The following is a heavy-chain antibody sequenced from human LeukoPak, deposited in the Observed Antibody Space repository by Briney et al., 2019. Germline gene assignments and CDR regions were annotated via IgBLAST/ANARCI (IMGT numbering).Heavy chain of an antibody. J-gene: IGHJ4*02. Sequence: SETLSLTCAVYGGSFSGYYWSWIRQPPGKGLEWIGEINHSGSTNYNPSLKSRVTISVDTSKNQFSLKLSSVTAADTAVYYCARAKMTTVDNWGQGTLVTVSS. V-gene: IGHV4-34*01. CDR3: ARAKMTTVDN. D-gene: IGHD4-23*01. CDR1: GGSFSGYY. CDR2: INHSGST.